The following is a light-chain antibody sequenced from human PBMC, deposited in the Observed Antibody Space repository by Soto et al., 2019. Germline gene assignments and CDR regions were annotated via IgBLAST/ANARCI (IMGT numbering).Light chain of an antibody. CDR2: EVS. Sequence: QSALTQPPSASGSPGQSVTISCTGTSSDAGGYNYVSWYQQHPGKAPKLMIYEVSKRPSGVPDRFSGSKSGNTASLTVSGLQAEDEADYYCSSYAGSNHYVFGTGTKLTVL. CDR3: SSYAGSNHYV. J-gene: IGLJ1*01. CDR1: SSDAGGYNY. V-gene: IGLV2-8*01.